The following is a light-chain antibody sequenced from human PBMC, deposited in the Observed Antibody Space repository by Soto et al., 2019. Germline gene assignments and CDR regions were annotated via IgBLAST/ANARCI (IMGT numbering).Light chain of an antibody. V-gene: IGKV1-5*01. Sequence: QMTQSPSTLSASIGARVTITCRASQSIGCRLAWYKQKPGKAPKLLVYDASSLETGVPSRFSGSGSGAEFTLTITGLKPEDIATYSCQHYDSFWSFGQGTKVDIK. CDR3: QHYDSFWS. CDR1: QSIGCR. CDR2: DAS. J-gene: IGKJ1*01.